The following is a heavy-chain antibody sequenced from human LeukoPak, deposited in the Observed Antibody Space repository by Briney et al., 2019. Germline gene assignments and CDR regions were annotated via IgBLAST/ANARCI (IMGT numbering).Heavy chain of an antibody. CDR1: GFTFSSYS. V-gene: IGHV3-21*01. CDR3: ARDLDSSGWYYRSPLDY. J-gene: IGHJ4*02. Sequence: GGSLRLSCAASGFTFSSYSMNWVRQAPGKGLEWVSSISSSSSYVYYADSVKGRFTISRDNAKNSLYLQMNSLRAEDTAVYYCARDLDSSGWYYRSPLDYWGQGTLVTVSS. CDR2: ISSSSSYV. D-gene: IGHD6-19*01.